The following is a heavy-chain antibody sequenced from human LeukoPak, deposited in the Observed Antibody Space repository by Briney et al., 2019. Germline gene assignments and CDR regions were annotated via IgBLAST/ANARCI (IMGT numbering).Heavy chain of an antibody. CDR3: ARDLGYCSGGRCDDS. CDR1: GGPISSSNW. J-gene: IGHJ4*02. CDR2: IYHSGST. Sequence: SETLSLTCAVSGGPISSSNWWSWVRQPPGKGVEWIGEIYHSGSTNYYPSLKRRVTILLDKSKHQFSLKLSSVTAADTAVYYCARDLGYCSGGRCDDSWGQGTLVTVSS. V-gene: IGHV4-4*02. D-gene: IGHD2-15*01.